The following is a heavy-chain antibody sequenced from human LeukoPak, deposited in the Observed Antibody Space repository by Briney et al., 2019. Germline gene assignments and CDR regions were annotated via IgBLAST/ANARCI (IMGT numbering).Heavy chain of an antibody. CDR3: ARHYSSGWYGDYMDV. Sequence: GGSLRLSCAASGFTFSDYYMSWIRQAPGKGLEWVSVIYSGGSTYYADSVKGRFTISRDNSKNTLYLQMNSLRAEDTAVYYCARHYSSGWYGDYMDVWGKGTTVTVSS. J-gene: IGHJ6*03. D-gene: IGHD6-19*01. V-gene: IGHV3-53*01. CDR1: GFTFSDYY. CDR2: IYSGGST.